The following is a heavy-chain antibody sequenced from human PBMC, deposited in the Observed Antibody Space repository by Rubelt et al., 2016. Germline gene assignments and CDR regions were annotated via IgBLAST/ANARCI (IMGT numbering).Heavy chain of an antibody. Sequence: QVQLQESGPGLVKPSETLSLTCTVSGGSISSYYWRWIRQPPGKGLEWIGYIYYSGSTNYNPSLKSPVTITVATPKTQCSLKLSSLTAAETAVYYCARGRKPSAAVNWYFDLWGRGTLVTVSS. CDR3: ARGRKPSAAVNWYFDL. J-gene: IGHJ2*01. CDR2: IYYSGST. D-gene: IGHD6-13*01. CDR1: GGSISSYY. V-gene: IGHV4-59*12.